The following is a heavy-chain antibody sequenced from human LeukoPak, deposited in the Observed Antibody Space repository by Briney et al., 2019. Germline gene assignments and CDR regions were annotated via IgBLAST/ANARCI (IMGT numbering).Heavy chain of an antibody. Sequence: PGGSLRLSCAASGFTVSSNYMSWVRQAPGKGLEWVSSISSSSSYIYYADSVKGRFTISRDNAKNSLYLQMNSLRAEDTAVYYCARGRSYGQRLGFFDYWGQGTLVTVSS. CDR3: ARGRSYGQRLGFFDY. V-gene: IGHV3-21*01. CDR2: ISSSSSYI. CDR1: GFTVSSNY. D-gene: IGHD5-18*01. J-gene: IGHJ4*02.